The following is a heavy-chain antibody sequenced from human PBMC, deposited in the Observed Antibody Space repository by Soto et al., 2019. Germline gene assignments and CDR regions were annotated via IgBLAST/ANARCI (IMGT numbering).Heavy chain of an antibody. CDR3: ARDWWDSGYDISYYYYGMDV. CDR2: ISYGGSNK. Sequence: GGSLRLSCAASGFTFSSYAMHWVRQAPGKGLEWVAVISYGGSNKYYADSVKGRFTISRDNSKNTLYLQMNSLRAEDTAVYYCARDWWDSGYDISYYYYGMDVWGQGTTVTVSS. D-gene: IGHD5-12*01. V-gene: IGHV3-30-3*01. J-gene: IGHJ6*02. CDR1: GFTFSSYA.